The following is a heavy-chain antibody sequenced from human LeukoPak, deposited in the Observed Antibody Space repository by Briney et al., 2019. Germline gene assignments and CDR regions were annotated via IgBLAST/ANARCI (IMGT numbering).Heavy chain of an antibody. CDR3: ARGFLMVYAPFRFDY. D-gene: IGHD2-8*01. Sequence: PSETLSLTCAVYGGSFSGYYWSWIRQPPGKGLEWIGEINHSGSTNYNPSLKSRVTISVDTSKNQFSLKLSSVTAADTAVYYCARGFLMVYAPFRFDYWGQGTLVTVSS. J-gene: IGHJ4*02. CDR2: INHSGST. V-gene: IGHV4-34*01. CDR1: GGSFSGYY.